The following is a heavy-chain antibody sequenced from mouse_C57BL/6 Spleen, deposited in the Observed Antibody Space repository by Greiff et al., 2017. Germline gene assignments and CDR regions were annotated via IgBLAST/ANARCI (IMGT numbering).Heavy chain of an antibody. V-gene: IGHV5-9*01. CDR1: GFTFSSYT. Sequence: EVKLVESGGGLVKPGGSLKLSCAASGFTFSSYTMSWVRQTPEKRLEWVATISGGGGNTYYPDSVKGRFTIARDNAKNTLYLQMSSLRSEDTALYYCARHADYYGSSYDWYVDVWGTGTTVTVSS. J-gene: IGHJ1*03. CDR3: ARHADYYGSSYDWYVDV. CDR2: ISGGGGNT. D-gene: IGHD1-1*01.